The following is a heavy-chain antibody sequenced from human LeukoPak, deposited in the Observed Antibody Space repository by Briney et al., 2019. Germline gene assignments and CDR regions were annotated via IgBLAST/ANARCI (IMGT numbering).Heavy chain of an antibody. CDR3: ARPGRLWYFDL. Sequence: SENLSLTCAVYGGSFSGYYWSWIRQPPGKGLEWIGEINHSGSTNYNPSLKSRVTISVDTSKNQFSLKLSSVTAADTAVYYCARPGRLWYFDLWGRGTLVTVSS. V-gene: IGHV4-34*01. CDR1: GGSFSGYY. CDR2: INHSGST. J-gene: IGHJ2*01.